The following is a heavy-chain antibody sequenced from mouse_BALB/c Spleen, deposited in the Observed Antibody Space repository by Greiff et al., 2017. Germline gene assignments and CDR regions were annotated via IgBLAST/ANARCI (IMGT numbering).Heavy chain of an antibody. CDR3: ARGLYDYDSY. V-gene: IGHV5-6-5*01. CDR2: ISSGGST. D-gene: IGHD2-4*01. Sequence: EVMMVESGGGLVKPGGSLKLSCAASGFTFSSYAMSWVRQTPEKRLEWVASISSGGSTYYPDSVKGRFTISRDNARNILYLQMSRLGSEDTAMYYCARGLYDYDSYWGQGTTLTVSS. J-gene: IGHJ2*01. CDR1: GFTFSSYA.